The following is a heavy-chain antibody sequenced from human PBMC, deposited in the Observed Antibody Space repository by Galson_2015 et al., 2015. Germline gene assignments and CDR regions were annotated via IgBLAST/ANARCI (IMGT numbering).Heavy chain of an antibody. J-gene: IGHJ5*02. CDR3: ARDRIAARPGWFDP. V-gene: IGHV3-33*01. CDR2: IWYDGSNK. Sequence: SLRLSCAASGFTFSSYGMHWVRQAPGKGLEWVAVIWYDGSNKYYVDSVKGRFTISRDNSKNTLYLQMNTLRAEDTAVYYCARDRIAARPGWFDPWGQGTLVTVSS. D-gene: IGHD6-6*01. CDR1: GFTFSSYG.